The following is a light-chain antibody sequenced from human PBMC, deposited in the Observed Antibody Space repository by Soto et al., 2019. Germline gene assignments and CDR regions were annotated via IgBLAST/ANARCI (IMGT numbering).Light chain of an antibody. J-gene: IGLJ1*01. V-gene: IGLV2-14*03. Sequence: QSALTQPASVSGSPGQTITISCTGSSSDVGDYNYVSWYQHHPGKAPKLMIYDVSNRPSGVSNRFSGSKSGNMASLIISGLQAEDEADYYCSSYTSSSTRVFGTGTKVTVL. CDR1: SSDVGDYNY. CDR3: SSYTSSSTRV. CDR2: DVS.